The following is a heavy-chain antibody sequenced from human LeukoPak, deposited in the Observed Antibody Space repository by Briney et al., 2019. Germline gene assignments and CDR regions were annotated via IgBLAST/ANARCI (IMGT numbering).Heavy chain of an antibody. J-gene: IGHJ4*02. Sequence: GGSLRLSCAVSGFTFSSYWMTWVRQAPGKGLEWVATIKEDGSEGYYVDSVKGRFTTSRDNAKNSLYLQMNSLRAEDTAVYYCARMRDGYMGRYYFDYWGQGTLVTVSS. V-gene: IGHV3-7*04. CDR1: GFTFSSYW. CDR3: ARMRDGYMGRYYFDY. D-gene: IGHD5-24*01. CDR2: IKEDGSEG.